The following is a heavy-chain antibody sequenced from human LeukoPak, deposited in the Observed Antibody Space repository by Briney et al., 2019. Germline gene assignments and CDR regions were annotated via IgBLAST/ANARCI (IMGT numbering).Heavy chain of an antibody. CDR1: GFTFSSYS. J-gene: IGHJ4*02. Sequence: GGSLRLSCAASGFTFSSYSMNWVRQAPGKGLEWVSSISSSSSYIYYADSVKGRFTISRDNSKNTLYLQMNSLRAEDTAVYYCAKVSGWYEGAPLAYWGQGTLVTVSS. CDR3: AKVSGWYEGAPLAY. D-gene: IGHD6-19*01. CDR2: ISSSSSYI. V-gene: IGHV3-21*04.